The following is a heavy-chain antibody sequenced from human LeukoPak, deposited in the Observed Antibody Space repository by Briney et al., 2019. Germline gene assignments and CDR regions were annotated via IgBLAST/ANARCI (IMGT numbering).Heavy chain of an antibody. CDR2: IHSSGSS. CDR1: GGSISSGDYY. Sequence: SQTLSLTCTVSGGSISSGDYYWNWIRQPPGKGLEWIGYIHSSGSSYYNPSLKSRVTISVDTSKNQFSLKLSSVTAADTAVYYCARTSPGIAAAQSPYYYYGMDVWGQGTTVTVSS. D-gene: IGHD6-13*01. CDR3: ARTSPGIAAAQSPYYYYGMDV. V-gene: IGHV4-30-4*01. J-gene: IGHJ6*02.